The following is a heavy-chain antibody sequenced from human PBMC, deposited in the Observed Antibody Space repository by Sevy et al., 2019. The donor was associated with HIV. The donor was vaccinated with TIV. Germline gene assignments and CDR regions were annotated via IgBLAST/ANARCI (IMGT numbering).Heavy chain of an antibody. Sequence: GESLKISCKGSGYSFNTYWIGWVRQMPGKGLEWMGIIYPGDSNSRYSPSFQGQVTISADKSISTAYLQLSSLKASDTAMYYCASTPGGVRHFDYWGQGTLVTVS. CDR3: ASTPGGVRHFDY. CDR1: GYSFNTYW. J-gene: IGHJ4*02. CDR2: IYPGDSNS. D-gene: IGHD1-1*01. V-gene: IGHV5-51*01.